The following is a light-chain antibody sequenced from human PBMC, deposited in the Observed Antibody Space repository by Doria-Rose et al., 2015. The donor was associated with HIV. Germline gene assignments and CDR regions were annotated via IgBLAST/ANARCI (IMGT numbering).Light chain of an antibody. CDR1: QSFSSTY. CDR3: HQYGTSWT. CDR2: DGS. Sequence: TQPPGTLSLSPGERATLSCRASQSFSSTYLAWYQQKPGQTPSLLIYDGSTRATGIPDRFSASGSGTDFTLTINRLEPEDFALYYCHQYGTSWTSGQGTKVEIK. V-gene: IGKV3-20*01. J-gene: IGKJ1*01.